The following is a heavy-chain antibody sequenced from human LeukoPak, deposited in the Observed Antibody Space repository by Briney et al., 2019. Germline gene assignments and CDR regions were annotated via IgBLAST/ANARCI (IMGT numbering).Heavy chain of an antibody. CDR1: GDSVSSNSAA. Sequence: SQTPSLTCAISGDSVSSNSAAWNWIRQSPSRGLEWLGRTYYRSKWYNDYAVSVKSRITINPDTSKNQFSLQLNSVTPEDTAVYYCARVCQGWYGSGRTYYYYGMDVWGKGTTVTVSS. J-gene: IGHJ6*04. CDR3: ARVCQGWYGSGRTYYYYGMDV. CDR2: TYYRSKWYN. D-gene: IGHD3-10*01. V-gene: IGHV6-1*01.